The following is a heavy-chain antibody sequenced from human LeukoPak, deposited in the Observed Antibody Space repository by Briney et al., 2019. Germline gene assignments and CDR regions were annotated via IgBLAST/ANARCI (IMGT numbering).Heavy chain of an antibody. V-gene: IGHV1-69*13. J-gene: IGHJ6*02. CDR1: GDTFSSYA. D-gene: IGHD3-22*01. CDR2: IIPIFGTA. CDR3: ARDQVYYYDSSGYSKPYYYGMNV. Sequence: SVKVSCTASGDTFSSYAISWVRQAPGQGLEWMGGIIPIFGTANYAQKFQGRVTITADESTSTAYMELSSLRSEDTAVYYCARDQVYYYDSSGYSKPYYYGMNVWGQGTTVTVSS.